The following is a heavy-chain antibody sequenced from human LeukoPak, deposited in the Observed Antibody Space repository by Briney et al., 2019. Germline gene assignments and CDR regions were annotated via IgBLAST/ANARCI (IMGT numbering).Heavy chain of an antibody. D-gene: IGHD3-22*01. V-gene: IGHV1-46*01. J-gene: IGHJ4*02. Sequence: ASVKVSCKASGYTFTSYYMHWVRQAPGQGLEWMGIINPSGGSTSYAQKFQGRVTMTRDTSTSTVYMELSSLRSEDTAVYYCARGTSSTMIVVVITLDYWGQGTLVTVSS. CDR2: INPSGGST. CDR1: GYTFTSYY. CDR3: ARGTSSTMIVVVITLDY.